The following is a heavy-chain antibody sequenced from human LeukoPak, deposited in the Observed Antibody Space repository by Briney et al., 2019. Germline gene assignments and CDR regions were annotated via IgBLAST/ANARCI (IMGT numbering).Heavy chain of an antibody. CDR2: INHSGST. D-gene: IGHD2-2*01. Sequence: SETLSLTCAVYGGSFSGYYWSWIRQPPGKGLEWIGEINHSGSTNYNPSLKSRVTISVDTSKDQFSLKLSSVTAADTAVYYCARSLVVPASYYYYYYMDVWGKGTTVTISS. V-gene: IGHV4-34*01. CDR3: ARSLVVPASYYYYYYMDV. CDR1: GGSFSGYY. J-gene: IGHJ6*03.